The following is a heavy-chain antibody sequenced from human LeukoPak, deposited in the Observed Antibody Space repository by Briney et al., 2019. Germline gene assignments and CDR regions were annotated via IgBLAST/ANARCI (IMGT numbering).Heavy chain of an antibody. Sequence: PSQTLSLTCTVSGGSISSGDYYWSWIRQPPGKGLEWIGYIYYSGSTYYNPSLKSRVTISVDTSKNQFSLKLSSVTAADTAVYYCAGVTRHRINWFDPWGQGTLVTVSS. CDR2: IYYSGST. V-gene: IGHV4-30-4*08. CDR3: AGVTRHRINWFDP. D-gene: IGHD2-15*01. CDR1: GGSISSGDYY. J-gene: IGHJ5*02.